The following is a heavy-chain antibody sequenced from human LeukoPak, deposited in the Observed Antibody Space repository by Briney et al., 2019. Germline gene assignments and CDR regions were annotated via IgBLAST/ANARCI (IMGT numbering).Heavy chain of an antibody. CDR3: ARGRGRNPSGYYYYMDV. J-gene: IGHJ6*04. CDR1: GFTFSDSA. V-gene: IGHV3-23*01. Sequence: GGSLRLSCAASGFTFSDSAIHWVRQAPEKGLEWVSSVTISGDNTYYAESVKGRFTISRDNSKGTLYLLMSSLRADDTAVYYCARGRGRNPSGYYYYMDVWGKGTTVTISS. CDR2: VTISGDNT. D-gene: IGHD3-16*01.